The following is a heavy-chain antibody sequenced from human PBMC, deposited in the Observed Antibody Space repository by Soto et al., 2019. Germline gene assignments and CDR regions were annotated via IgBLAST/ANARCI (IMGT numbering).Heavy chain of an antibody. CDR2: IYNGGGT. Sequence: VQLVETGGGLIQPGGSLRLSCAASGFTVSGNYMSWVRQAPGRGLEWASVIYNGGGTYYADSVKGRFTIPRDNSKNTLYLQMNSLRAEDTAVYYCASTRGSSYDYWGQGTLVTVSS. J-gene: IGHJ4*02. D-gene: IGHD6-6*01. CDR1: GFTVSGNY. V-gene: IGHV3-53*02. CDR3: ASTRGSSYDY.